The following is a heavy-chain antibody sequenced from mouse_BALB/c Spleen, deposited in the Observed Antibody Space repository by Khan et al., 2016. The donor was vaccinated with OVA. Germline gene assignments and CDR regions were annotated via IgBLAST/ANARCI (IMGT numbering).Heavy chain of an antibody. J-gene: IGHJ4*01. Sequence: LVESGPELKKPGETVKISCKASGYTFTNYGMNWVKQAPGKGLKWMGWINTYTGEPTYADDFKGRFAFSLETSASTAYLRITNLKNEDTATYFCARVGYNGTMDYWGQGTSVTVSS. CDR2: INTYTGEP. CDR1: GYTFTNYG. V-gene: IGHV9-3-1*01. CDR3: ARVGYNGTMDY. D-gene: IGHD2-14*01.